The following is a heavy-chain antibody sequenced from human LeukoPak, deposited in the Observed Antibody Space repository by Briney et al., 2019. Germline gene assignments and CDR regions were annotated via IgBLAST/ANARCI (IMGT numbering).Heavy chain of an antibody. CDR3: AKNQYGSSYYFDY. CDR1: GFTFSTYG. Sequence: GGSLRLSCAVSGFTFSTYGMHWVRQAPGKGLDWVAYIRYGGSNKSYTDSVKSRFTISRDNSKNTLYLQMNSLRAEDTAVYYCAKNQYGSSYYFDYWGQGTLVTVSS. CDR2: IRYGGSNK. J-gene: IGHJ4*02. D-gene: IGHD6-6*01. V-gene: IGHV3-30*02.